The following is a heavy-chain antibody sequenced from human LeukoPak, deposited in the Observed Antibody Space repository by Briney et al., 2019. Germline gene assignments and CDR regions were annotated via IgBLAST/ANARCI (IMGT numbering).Heavy chain of an antibody. CDR1: DYSITTGYY. D-gene: IGHD3-10*01. J-gene: IGHJ4*02. CDR2: IYHSGNT. V-gene: IGHV4-38-2*01. CDR3: ARARGSGSPYYFDY. Sequence: PSETLSLTCDVSDYSITTGYYWGWIRQPPGTGLEWIGGIYHSGNTCYNPSLKSRVAISVDTSKNQFSLRLSSVTAADTAVYYCARARGSGSPYYFDYWGQGTLVTVSS.